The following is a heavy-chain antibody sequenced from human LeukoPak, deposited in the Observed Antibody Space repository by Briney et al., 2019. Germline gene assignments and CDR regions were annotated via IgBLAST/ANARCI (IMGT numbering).Heavy chain of an antibody. D-gene: IGHD2-21*01. CDR2: INPRSGGT. Sequence: ASVKVSCKASGYIFTNYYMHWVRLAPGQGLEWMGWINPRSGGTNFAQKFQGRVTMTRDTSISAAYMELSRLRSDDTAVYYCARHVSSSGEDSWGQGTLVTVSS. CDR3: ARHVSSSGEDS. CDR1: GYIFTNYY. J-gene: IGHJ4*02. V-gene: IGHV1-2*02.